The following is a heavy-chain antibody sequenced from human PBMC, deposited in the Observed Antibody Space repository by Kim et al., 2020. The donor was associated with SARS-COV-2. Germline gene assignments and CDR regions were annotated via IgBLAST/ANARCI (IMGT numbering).Heavy chain of an antibody. CDR3: TRDQDFWSGYWTVYYYYGMDV. CDR2: IRSKAYGGTT. J-gene: IGHJ6*02. D-gene: IGHD3-3*01. Sequence: GGSLRLSCTASGFTFGDYAMSWFRQAPGKGLEWVGFIRSKAYGGTTEYAASVKGRFTISRDDSKSIAYLQMNSLKTEDTAVYYCTRDQDFWSGYWTVYYYYGMDVWGQGTTVTVSS. V-gene: IGHV3-49*03. CDR1: GFTFGDYA.